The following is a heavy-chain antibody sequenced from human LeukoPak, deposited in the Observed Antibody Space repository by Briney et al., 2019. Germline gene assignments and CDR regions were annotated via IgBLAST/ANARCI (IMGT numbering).Heavy chain of an antibody. CDR1: GHTFTGYY. CDR2: INPNSGGT. CDR3: ENIAAAASFHY. V-gene: IGHV1-2*02. Sequence: ASVKVSCKASGHTFTGYYTHWVRQAPGKGLEWMGWINPNSGGTNYAQKFQGRVTITRDTPNSTAYMEVHSLRSDDTAAYVCENIAAAASFHYWAQGTLVSVSS. J-gene: IGHJ4*02. D-gene: IGHD6-25*01.